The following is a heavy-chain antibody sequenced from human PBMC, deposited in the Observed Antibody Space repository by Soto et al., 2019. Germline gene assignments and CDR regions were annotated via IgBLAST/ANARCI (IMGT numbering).Heavy chain of an antibody. Sequence: PVESLKISCQGSGYRFSTYCIGWVRQIPGRGLESLGIIYPFESDTRYSPSFQGQVTISADKSITTAYLQWSDLKASDTAMYFCARHVNMGSGYCDCWGQGILVTVSS. J-gene: IGHJ4*02. CDR2: IYPFESDT. CDR3: ARHVNMGSGYCDC. V-gene: IGHV5-51*01. D-gene: IGHD1-26*01. CDR1: GYRFSTYC.